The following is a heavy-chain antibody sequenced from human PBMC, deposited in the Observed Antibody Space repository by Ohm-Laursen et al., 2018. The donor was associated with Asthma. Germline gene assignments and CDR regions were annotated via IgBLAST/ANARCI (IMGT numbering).Heavy chain of an antibody. CDR2: IKSDGSSI. V-gene: IGHV3-74*01. D-gene: IGHD1-14*01. J-gene: IGHJ6*02. CDR3: TKDLLPGGADV. CDR1: GFTFSSYW. Sequence: SLRLSCAASGFTFSSYWMHWLRQDPGKGLVWVSRIKSDGSSISYADSVKGRFTISRDNAKNSLYLQMNNLRPEDTALYYCTKDLLPGGADVWGQGTTVTVSS.